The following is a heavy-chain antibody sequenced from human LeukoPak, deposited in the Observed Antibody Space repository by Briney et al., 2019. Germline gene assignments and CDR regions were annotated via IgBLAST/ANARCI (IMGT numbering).Heavy chain of an antibody. V-gene: IGHV3-21*01. CDR3: AKGGGAVRGVIITFDYYYYYMDV. Sequence: GGSLRLSCAASGFTFSSYSMNWVRQAPGKGLEWVSSISSSSSYTYYADSVKGRFTISRDNSKNTLYLQMNSLRAEDTAVYYCAKGGGAVRGVIITFDYYYYYMDVWGKGTTVTISS. D-gene: IGHD3-10*01. CDR2: ISSSSSYT. J-gene: IGHJ6*03. CDR1: GFTFSSYS.